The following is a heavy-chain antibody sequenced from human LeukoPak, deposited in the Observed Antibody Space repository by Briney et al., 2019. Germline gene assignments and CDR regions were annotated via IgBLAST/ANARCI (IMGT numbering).Heavy chain of an antibody. D-gene: IGHD4-23*01. CDR3: ARDGSTVTPAFDI. CDR2: IWYDGSNK. J-gene: IGHJ3*02. Sequence: GGSLRLSCAASGFTFSSYGMHWVRQAPGKGLEWVAVIWYDGSNKYYADSVKGRFTISRDNSKNTLYLQMNSLRAEDTAVYYCARDGSTVTPAFDIWGQGTMVTVYS. V-gene: IGHV3-33*01. CDR1: GFTFSSYG.